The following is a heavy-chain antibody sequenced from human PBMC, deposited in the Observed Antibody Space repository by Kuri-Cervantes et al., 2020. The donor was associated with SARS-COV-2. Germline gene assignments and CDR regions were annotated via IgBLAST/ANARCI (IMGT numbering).Heavy chain of an antibody. CDR2: IRYDGSNK. D-gene: IGHD3-22*01. Sequence: GESLKISCAASGFTFSSYGMHWVRQAPGKGLEWVAFIRYDGSNKYYADSVKGRFTISRDNAKNSLYLQMNSLRAEDTAVYYCARCRGGYYDSSGFYDGDAFDIWGQGTMVTVSS. V-gene: IGHV3-30*02. CDR3: ARCRGGYYDSSGFYDGDAFDI. CDR1: GFTFSSYG. J-gene: IGHJ3*02.